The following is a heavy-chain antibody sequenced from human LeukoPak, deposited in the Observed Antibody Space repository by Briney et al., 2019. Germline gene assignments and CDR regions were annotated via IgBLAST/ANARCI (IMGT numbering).Heavy chain of an antibody. Sequence: SETLSLTCTVSGGSISSYYWSWIRQPPGKGLEWIGYTYYSGSTNYNPSLKSRVTISVDTSKNQFSLKLSSVTAADTAVYYCASGYSYGYGMNAFDIWGQGTMVTVSS. CDR3: ASGYSYGYGMNAFDI. D-gene: IGHD5-18*01. CDR2: TYYSGST. CDR1: GGSISSYY. J-gene: IGHJ3*02. V-gene: IGHV4-59*01.